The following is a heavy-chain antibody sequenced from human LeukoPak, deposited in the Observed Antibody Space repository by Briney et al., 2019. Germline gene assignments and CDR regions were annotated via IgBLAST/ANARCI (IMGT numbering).Heavy chain of an antibody. J-gene: IGHJ3*02. V-gene: IGHV4-38-2*01. CDR2: IYHSGST. CDR1: SYSISSGYY. D-gene: IGHD3-22*01. CDR3: ARLSPDYYDSSVGAFDI. Sequence: SETLSLTCAVSSYSISSGYYWGWIRQPPGKGLEWIGSIYHSGSTYYNPSLKSRVTISVDTSKNQFSLKLSSVTAADTAVYYCARLSPDYYDSSVGAFDIWGQGTMVTVSS.